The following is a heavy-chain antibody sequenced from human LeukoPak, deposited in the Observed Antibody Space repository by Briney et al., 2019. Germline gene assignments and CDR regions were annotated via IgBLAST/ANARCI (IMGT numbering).Heavy chain of an antibody. CDR2: INPNSGGT. CDR1: GYTFTGYF. Sequence: ASVKVSCKASGYTFTGYFMHWVRQAPGQGLEWMGWINPNSGGTNYAQKFQGRVTMTRDTSISTAYMELSRLRSDDTAVYYCARDYGDYSNWFDPGAREPWSPSP. V-gene: IGHV1-2*02. CDR3: ARDYGDYSNWFDP. J-gene: IGHJ5*02. D-gene: IGHD4-17*01.